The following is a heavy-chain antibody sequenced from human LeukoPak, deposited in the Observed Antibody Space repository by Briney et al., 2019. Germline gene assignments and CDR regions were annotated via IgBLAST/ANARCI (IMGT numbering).Heavy chain of an antibody. J-gene: IGHJ4*02. CDR1: GYTFTSYG. CDR2: ISAYNGNT. D-gene: IGHD6-19*01. CDR3: ARTSIAVAGTFPY. V-gene: IGHV1-18*01. Sequence: ASVKVSCKASGYTFTSYGISWVRQAPGQGLEWMGWISAYNGNTNYAQKFQGRVTMTRDTSISTAYMELSRLRSDDTAVYYCARTSIAVAGTFPYWGQGTLVTVSS.